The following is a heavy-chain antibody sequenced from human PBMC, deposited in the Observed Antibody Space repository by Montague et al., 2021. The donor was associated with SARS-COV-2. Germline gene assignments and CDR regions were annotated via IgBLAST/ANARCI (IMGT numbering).Heavy chain of an antibody. CDR3: ARREYSYGWGD. D-gene: IGHD5-18*01. V-gene: IGHV4-39*01. Sequence: SETLSLTCTVTGGSISGSSYYWGWIRQSPGKGLEWIASVDYSGNTYYSPSLKSRLTISVDTSKNRFSLKLTSVTAADTALYYCARREYSYGWGDWGQGTLVTVSS. CDR2: VDYSGNT. J-gene: IGHJ4*02. CDR1: GGSISGSSYY.